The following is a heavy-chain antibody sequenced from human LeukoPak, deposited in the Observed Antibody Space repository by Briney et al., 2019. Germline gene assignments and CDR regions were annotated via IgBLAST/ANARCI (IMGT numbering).Heavy chain of an antibody. CDR3: ARGETEETGTRPDAFDI. Sequence: ASVKVSCKASGYTFTGYYMHWVRQAPGQGLEWMRWINPNSGDTKYAQKFQGRVTMTRDTSISTACMELTRLRSDDSAVYYCARGETEETGTRPDAFDIWGQGTMVTVSS. CDR2: INPNSGDT. D-gene: IGHD6-13*01. J-gene: IGHJ3*02. V-gene: IGHV1-2*02. CDR1: GYTFTGYY.